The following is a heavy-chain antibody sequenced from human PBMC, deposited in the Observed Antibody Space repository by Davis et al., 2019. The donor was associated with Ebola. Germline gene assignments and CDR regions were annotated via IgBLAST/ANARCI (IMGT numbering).Heavy chain of an antibody. D-gene: IGHD6-13*01. Sequence: GESLKISCAASGFTFSSYSMNWVRQAPGTGLEWVSSISGSGGITYYADAVRGRFTISRDNSKNTLSLEMNSLRAEDTAVYYCAKVIDSSAWYGYALDVWGQGTTVTVSS. J-gene: IGHJ6*02. V-gene: IGHV3-23*01. CDR2: ISGSGGIT. CDR1: GFTFSSYS. CDR3: AKVIDSSAWYGYALDV.